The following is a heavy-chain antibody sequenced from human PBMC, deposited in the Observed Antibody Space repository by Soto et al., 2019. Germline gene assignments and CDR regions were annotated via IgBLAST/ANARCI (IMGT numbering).Heavy chain of an antibody. J-gene: IGHJ6*02. CDR1: GGTFSSYA. Sequence: ASVKVSCKASGGTFSSYAISWVRQAPGQGLEWMGGIIPIFGTANYAQKFQGRVTITADESTSTAYMELSSLRSEDTAVYYCARDHSYYYGMDVWGQGTTVTVSS. CDR2: IIPIFGTA. CDR3: ARDHSYYYGMDV. V-gene: IGHV1-69*13.